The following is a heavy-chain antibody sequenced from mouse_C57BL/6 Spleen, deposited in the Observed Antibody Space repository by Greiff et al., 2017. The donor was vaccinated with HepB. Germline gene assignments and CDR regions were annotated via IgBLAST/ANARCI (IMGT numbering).Heavy chain of an antibody. Sequence: QVQLQQPGAELVKPGASVKLSCKASGYTFTSYWMQWVKQRPGQGLEWIGEIDPSDSYTNYNRKFKGKATLTVDTSSSTAYMQLSSLTSEDSAVYYCARLGYGNWDYWGQGTTLTVSS. CDR1: GYTFTSYW. CDR2: IDPSDSYT. CDR3: ARLGYGNWDY. D-gene: IGHD2-1*01. V-gene: IGHV1-50*01. J-gene: IGHJ2*01.